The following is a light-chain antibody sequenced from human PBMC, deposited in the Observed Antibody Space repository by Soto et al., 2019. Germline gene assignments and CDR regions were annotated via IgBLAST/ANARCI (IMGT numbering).Light chain of an antibody. CDR1: SSDVGGYTY. V-gene: IGLV2-14*01. CDR2: EVN. Sequence: QSALTQPASVSGSPRQSITISCTGASSDVGGYTYVSWYQQHPGKAPKLMIYEVNNRPSGVSNRFSGSKSGNTASLTISGLQAEDEADYYCSSYTSSSTLYVFGTGTKVT. CDR3: SSYTSSSTLYV. J-gene: IGLJ1*01.